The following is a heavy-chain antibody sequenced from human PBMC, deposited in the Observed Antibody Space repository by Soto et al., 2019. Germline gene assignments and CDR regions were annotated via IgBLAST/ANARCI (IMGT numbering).Heavy chain of an antibody. V-gene: IGHV3-33*01. J-gene: IGHJ4*02. D-gene: IGHD2-21*01. CDR3: ARADCGGQCPCDX. Sequence: ALRLSCAASGFTFGTYGMHWVRQAPGKGLEWVAGIWYDGSVKTYADSVKGRFSISRDNSQNTVYLQMNTLRAGDTAVYYCARADCGGQCPCDXWGQGPLVTV. CDR2: IWYDGSVK. CDR1: GFTFGTYG.